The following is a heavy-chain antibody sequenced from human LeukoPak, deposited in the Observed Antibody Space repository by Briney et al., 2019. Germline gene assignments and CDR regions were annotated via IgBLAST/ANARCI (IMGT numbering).Heavy chain of an antibody. D-gene: IGHD3-10*01. V-gene: IGHV3-11*01. CDR3: ARDGGLLWFGELSAFEHRYMDV. CDR2: ISSSGSTI. CDR1: GFTFSDYY. J-gene: IGHJ6*03. Sequence: PGGSLRLSCAASGFTFSDYYMSWIRQAPGKGLEWVSYISSSGSTIYYADSVKGRFTISRDNAKNSLYLQMNSLRAEDTAVCYCARDGGLLWFGELSAFEHRYMDVWGKGTTVTISS.